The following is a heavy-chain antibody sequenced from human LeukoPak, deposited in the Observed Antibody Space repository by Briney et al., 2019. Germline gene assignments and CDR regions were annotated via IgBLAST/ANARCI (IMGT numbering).Heavy chain of an antibody. V-gene: IGHV4-38-2*01. CDR3: ARHCEYSSSWSSFDY. Sequence: SETLSLTCAVSGYSISSGYYWGWIRQPPGKGLEWIGSIYHSGSTYYNPSLKSRVTISVDTSKHQFSLKLSSVTAADTAVYYCARHCEYSSSWSSFDYWGRGTLVTVSP. CDR2: IYHSGST. D-gene: IGHD6-6*01. CDR1: GYSISSGYY. J-gene: IGHJ4*02.